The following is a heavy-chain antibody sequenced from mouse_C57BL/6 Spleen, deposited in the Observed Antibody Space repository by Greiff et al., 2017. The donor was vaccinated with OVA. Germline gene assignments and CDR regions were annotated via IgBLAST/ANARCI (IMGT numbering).Heavy chain of an antibody. CDR1: GYTFTDYY. D-gene: IGHD1-3*01. CDR3: ARKSGFYYYAMGY. V-gene: IGHV1-84*01. Sequence: QVQLQQSGPELVKPGASVTISCKASGYTFTDYYINWVQQRPGQGLEWIGWIYPGSGNTKYHEQFKGQATLTVDTSSSTAYMQLSSLTSEDSAVYFCARKSGFYYYAMGYWGQGTTVTVAS. J-gene: IGHJ4*01. CDR2: IYPGSGNT.